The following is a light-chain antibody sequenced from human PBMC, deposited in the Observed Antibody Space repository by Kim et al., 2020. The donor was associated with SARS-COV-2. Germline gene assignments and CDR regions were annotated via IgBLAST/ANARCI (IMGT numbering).Light chain of an antibody. CDR2: AAS. CDR1: QDISNY. Sequence: GSVGDRVTLTGRANQDISNYLAWYQQKPGKLPNRLIYAASTLQTGVPARFSSSGSGTDFTLTNSGLQRGDVATDYCQKYNSAPWAFGQGTKVEIK. J-gene: IGKJ1*01. V-gene: IGKV1-27*01. CDR3: QKYNSAPWA.